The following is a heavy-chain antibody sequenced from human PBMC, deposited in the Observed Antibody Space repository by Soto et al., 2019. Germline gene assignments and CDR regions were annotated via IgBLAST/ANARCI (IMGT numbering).Heavy chain of an antibody. D-gene: IGHD1-7*01. V-gene: IGHV1-18*01. CDR2: TSTYTGNT. Sequence: QALEWMGWTSTYTGNTTYAQKFQGTVTMTTDTSTSTAYMELRSLRSDDTAVYFCATDTETRTTSACPDYWRHGTPVTVSS. J-gene: IGHJ4*01. CDR3: ATDTETRTTSACPDY.